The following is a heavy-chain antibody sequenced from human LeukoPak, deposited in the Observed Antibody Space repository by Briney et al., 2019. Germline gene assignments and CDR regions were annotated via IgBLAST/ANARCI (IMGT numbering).Heavy chain of an antibody. V-gene: IGHV5-51*01. CDR1: GYSFTSYW. CDR3: ARQPAILGDAFDI. J-gene: IGHJ3*02. Sequence: GESLKISCKGSGYSFTSYWIGWVRQMPGKGLEWMEIIYPGDSDTRYSPSFQGQVTISADKSISTAYLQWSSLKASDTAMYYCARQPAILGDAFDIWGQGTMVTVSS. CDR2: IYPGDSDT. D-gene: IGHD3-10*01.